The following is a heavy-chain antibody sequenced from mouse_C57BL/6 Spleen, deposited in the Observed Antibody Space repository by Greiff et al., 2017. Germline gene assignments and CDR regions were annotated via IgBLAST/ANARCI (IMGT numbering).Heavy chain of an antibody. J-gene: IGHJ4*01. Sequence: VQLQQSGPELVKPGASVKISCKASGYAFSSSWMNWVKQRPGKGLEWIGRIYPGDGDTNYNGKFKGKATLTADKSSSTAYMQRSSLTSEDSAVYFCARTSAMDYWGQGTSVTVSS. CDR2: IYPGDGDT. V-gene: IGHV1-82*01. CDR3: ARTSAMDY. CDR1: GYAFSSSW.